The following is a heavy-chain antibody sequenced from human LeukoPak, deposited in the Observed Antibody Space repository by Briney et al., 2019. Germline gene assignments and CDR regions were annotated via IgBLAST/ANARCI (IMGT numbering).Heavy chain of an antibody. J-gene: IGHJ5*02. CDR2: LNEDGSTA. CDR3: VRERIYYSDLAYKERENFDP. Sequence: GGSLRLSCAASGFTFILYWMHWVRQGPGKGLMWVSRLNEDGSTADYADSVKGRFTMSRDNAKGKVFLEMRGLTVEYTAIYFCVRERIYYSDLAYKERENFDPWGRETLVTVSS. D-gene: IGHD1-26*01. CDR1: GFTFILYW. V-gene: IGHV3-74*01.